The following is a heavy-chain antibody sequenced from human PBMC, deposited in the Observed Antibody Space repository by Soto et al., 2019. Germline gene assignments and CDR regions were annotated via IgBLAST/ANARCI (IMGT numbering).Heavy chain of an antibody. CDR3: ARVSDSSGITIDY. D-gene: IGHD3-22*01. V-gene: IGHV1-69*13. CDR2: IIPIFGTA. Sequence: SVKVSCKASGGTFSSYAIGWVRQAPGQGLEWMGGIIPIFGTANYAQKFQGRVTITADESTSTAYMELSSLRSEDTAVYYCARVSDSSGITIDYWGQGTLVTVSS. CDR1: GGTFSSYA. J-gene: IGHJ4*02.